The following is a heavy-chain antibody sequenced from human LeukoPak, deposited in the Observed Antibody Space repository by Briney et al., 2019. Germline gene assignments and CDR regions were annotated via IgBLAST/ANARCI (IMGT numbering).Heavy chain of an antibody. CDR1: GVSISSGGYY. V-gene: IGHV4-31*03. CDR2: IYYSGST. J-gene: IGHJ4*02. Sequence: EPSETLSLTCTVSGVSISSGGYYWSWLRQHPGKGLEWIGYIYYSGSTYYNPSLKSRVTISVDTSKNQFSLKLSSVTAADTAVYYCARGEHYYDSSGYYYWGQGTLVTVSS. CDR3: ARGEHYYDSSGYYY. D-gene: IGHD3-22*01.